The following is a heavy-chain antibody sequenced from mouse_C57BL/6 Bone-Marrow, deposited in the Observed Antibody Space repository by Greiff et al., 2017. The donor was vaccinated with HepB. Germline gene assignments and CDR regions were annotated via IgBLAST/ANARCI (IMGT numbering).Heavy chain of an antibody. D-gene: IGHD1-1*01. CDR3: ARLTTVVATGFDY. Sequence: QVQLQQSGAELVKPGASVKMSCKASGYTFTSYWITWVKQRPGQGLEWIGDIYPGSGSTNYNEKFKSKATLTVDTSSSTAYMQLSSLTSEDSAVYYCARLTTVVATGFDYWGQGTTLTVSS. J-gene: IGHJ2*01. V-gene: IGHV1-55*01. CDR2: IYPGSGST. CDR1: GYTFTSYW.